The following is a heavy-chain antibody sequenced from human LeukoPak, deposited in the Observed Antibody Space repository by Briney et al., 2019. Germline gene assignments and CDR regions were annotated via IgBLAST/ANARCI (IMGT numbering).Heavy chain of an antibody. CDR1: GFTLRSSW. Sequence: SGGSLRLSCAASGFTLRSSWMHWVRQAPGKGLVWVARMNGEGTTTDYADSVKGRFTISTDNAKNTLYLQMNSLRAEDTAVYYCASAADFGGNRGGRGTLVTVSS. D-gene: IGHD4-23*01. CDR2: MNGEGTTT. CDR3: ASAADFGGNR. J-gene: IGHJ2*01. V-gene: IGHV3-74*01.